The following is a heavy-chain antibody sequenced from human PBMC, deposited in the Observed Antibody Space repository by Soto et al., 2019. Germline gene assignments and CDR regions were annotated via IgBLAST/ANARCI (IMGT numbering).Heavy chain of an antibody. J-gene: IGHJ6*02. Sequence: NPSETLSLTCTASGDSISSSGYYWGWIRQPPGRGLEWIVSVYPGGSTYYNPSHKSRVMIFVDTSKNQLSLKLNSVTDADTAVYYCARRLVKWLRQRPDVHYGMDVWGQGTTVTVSS. CDR1: GDSISSSGYY. CDR3: ARRLVKWLRQRPDVHYGMDV. D-gene: IGHD5-12*01. V-gene: IGHV4-39*01. CDR2: VYPGGST.